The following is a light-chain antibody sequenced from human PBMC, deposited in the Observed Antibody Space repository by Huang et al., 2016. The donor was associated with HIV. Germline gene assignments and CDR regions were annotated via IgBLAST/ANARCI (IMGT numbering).Light chain of an antibody. J-gene: IGKJ2*01. Sequence: VLTQSPGSLSLSPGDTVTLSCRASQGIDSGYLAWYHQRPGQSPSLLVYGTSSRASGIPSRFSGSGSGRDFSLTITRLASEDFGVYYCHQYGSSMATFGQGTKVDI. CDR2: GTS. CDR3: HQYGSSMAT. CDR1: QGIDSGY. V-gene: IGKV3-20*01.